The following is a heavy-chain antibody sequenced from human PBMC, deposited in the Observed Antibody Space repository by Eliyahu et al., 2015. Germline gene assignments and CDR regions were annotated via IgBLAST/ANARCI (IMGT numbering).Heavy chain of an antibody. CDR1: GFSLSTSGVX. CDR2: IYWNDDK. J-gene: IGHJ4*02. V-gene: IGHV2-5*01. CDR3: AHRQRKQWLALYYFDY. D-gene: IGHD6-19*01. Sequence: QITLKESGPTLVKPTQTLTLTCTFSGFSLSTSGVXVGWIRQPPGKALEWLALIYWNDDKRYSPSLKSRLTITKDTSKNQVVLTMTNMDPVDTATYYCAHRQRKQWLALYYFDYWGQGTLVTVSS.